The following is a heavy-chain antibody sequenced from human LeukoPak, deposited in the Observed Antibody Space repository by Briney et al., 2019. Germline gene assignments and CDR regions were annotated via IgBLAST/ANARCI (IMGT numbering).Heavy chain of an antibody. CDR3: AKWGDYDILTGYYVSDF. Sequence: GGSLRLSCAASGFIFRNYAMSWVRQAPGKGLEWVSAITRSGDTTYYADSVKGRFTISRDNSKNTLYVEMNTLRAEDTAVYYCAKWGDYDILTGYYVSDFWGQGTLVTVSS. CDR2: ITRSGDTT. D-gene: IGHD3-9*01. CDR1: GFIFRNYA. V-gene: IGHV3-23*01. J-gene: IGHJ4*02.